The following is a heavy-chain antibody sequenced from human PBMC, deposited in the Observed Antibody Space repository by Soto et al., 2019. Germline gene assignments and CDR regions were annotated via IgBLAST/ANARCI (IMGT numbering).Heavy chain of an antibody. CDR3: ASGYKYCSSTSCYYYYMDV. V-gene: IGHV3-33*01. Sequence: PGGSLRLSCAASGFTFSSYGMHWVRQAPGKGLEWVAVIWYDGSNKYYADSVKGRFTISRDNSKNTLYLQMNSLRAEDTAVYYCASGYKYCSSTSCYYYYMDVWGKGTTVTVSS. J-gene: IGHJ6*03. D-gene: IGHD2-2*01. CDR2: IWYDGSNK. CDR1: GFTFSSYG.